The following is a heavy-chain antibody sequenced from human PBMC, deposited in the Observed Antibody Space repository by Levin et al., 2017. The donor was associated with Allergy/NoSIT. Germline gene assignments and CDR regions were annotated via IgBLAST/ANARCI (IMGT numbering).Heavy chain of an antibody. J-gene: IGHJ3*02. V-gene: IGHV3-21*01. D-gene: IGHD3-10*01. CDR3: ARDGDYYGSGSYYRGGAFDI. Sequence: GESLKISCAASGFTFSSYSMNWVRQAPGKGLEWVSSISSSSSYIYYADSVKGRFTISRDNAKNSLYLQMNSLRAEDTAVYYCARDGDYYGSGSYYRGGAFDIWGQGTMVTVSS. CDR1: GFTFSSYS. CDR2: ISSSSSYI.